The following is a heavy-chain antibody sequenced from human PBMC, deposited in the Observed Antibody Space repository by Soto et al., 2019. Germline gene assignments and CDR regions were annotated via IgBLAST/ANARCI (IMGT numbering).Heavy chain of an antibody. Sequence: GESLKISYKGSGYSFTSYWIGWVRQMPGKGLEWMGIIYPGDSGTRYSPSFQGQVTISADKSISTAYLQWSSLKASDTAMYYCARHRNNWNVAAFDIWGQGTMVTVSS. D-gene: IGHD1-20*01. CDR2: IYPGDSGT. CDR3: ARHRNNWNVAAFDI. V-gene: IGHV5-51*01. CDR1: GYSFTSYW. J-gene: IGHJ3*02.